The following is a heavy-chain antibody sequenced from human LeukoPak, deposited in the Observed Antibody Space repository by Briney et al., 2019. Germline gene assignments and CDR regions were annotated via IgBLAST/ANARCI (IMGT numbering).Heavy chain of an antibody. D-gene: IGHD1/OR15-1a*01. CDR2: TNHSVGT. Sequence: PSETLSLTCAVYGGSFSGYYWSWIRQPPGKGLKGMGETNHSVGTNYNRSLKSRVTISVDTSKNPFSLKLSSVTAADTAVYYCARGLPGITGTACAFDIWGQGTMVTVSS. CDR1: GGSFSGYY. CDR3: ARGLPGITGTACAFDI. J-gene: IGHJ3*02. V-gene: IGHV4-34*01.